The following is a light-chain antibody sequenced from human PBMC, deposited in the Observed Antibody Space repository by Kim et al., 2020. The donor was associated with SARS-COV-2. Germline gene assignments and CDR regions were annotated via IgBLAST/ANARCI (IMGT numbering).Light chain of an antibody. CDR2: GKN. Sequence: LGHTGRIKCQGDSLRSYYASWYQQKPGQAPVLVIYGKNNRPSGIPDRFSGSSSGNTASLTITGAQAEDEADYYCNSRDSSGNHLGVFGGGTQLTVL. V-gene: IGLV3-19*01. CDR3: NSRDSSGNHLGV. CDR1: SLRSYY. J-gene: IGLJ2*01.